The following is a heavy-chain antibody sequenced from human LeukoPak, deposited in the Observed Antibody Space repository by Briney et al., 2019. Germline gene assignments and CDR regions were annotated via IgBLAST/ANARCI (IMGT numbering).Heavy chain of an antibody. V-gene: IGHV3-33*01. CDR2: IWYDGSNK. CDR1: GFTFSSYG. J-gene: IGHJ4*02. CDR3: ARDPLVGAATMDFDY. D-gene: IGHD1-26*01. Sequence: GGSLRLSCAASGFTFSSYGMHWVRQAPGNGLEWVAVIWYDGSNKYYADSVKGRFTISRDNSKNTLYLQMNSLRAEDTAVYCCARDPLVGAATMDFDYWGQGTLVTASS.